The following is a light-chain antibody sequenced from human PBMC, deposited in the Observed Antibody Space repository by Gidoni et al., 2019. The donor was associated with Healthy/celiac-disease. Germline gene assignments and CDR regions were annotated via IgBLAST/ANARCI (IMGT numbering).Light chain of an antibody. V-gene: IGKV3-11*01. J-gene: IGKJ2*04. Sequence: EIVLTQSPATLSLSPGERATLACRASQSVSSYLAWYQQKPGQAPRLLIYDASNRATGIQARFSGSGSGTDFTLTISSLEPEDFAVYYCQQRSNWPLMCSFGQGTKLEIK. CDR3: QQRSNWPLMCS. CDR2: DAS. CDR1: QSVSSY.